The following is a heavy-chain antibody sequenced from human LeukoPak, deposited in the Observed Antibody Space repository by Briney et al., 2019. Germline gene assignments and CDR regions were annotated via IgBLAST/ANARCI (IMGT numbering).Heavy chain of an antibody. CDR3: ARESGLVIPNWFDP. D-gene: IGHD3/OR15-3a*01. CDR1: GGSVSSGSYY. V-gene: IGHV4-61*01. Sequence: PSETLSLTCTVSGGSVSSGSYYWSWIRQPPGKGLEWIGYIYYSGSTNYNPSLKSRVTISVDTSKNQFSLKLSSVTAADAAVYYCARESGLVIPNWFDPWGQGTLVTVSS. CDR2: IYYSGST. J-gene: IGHJ5*02.